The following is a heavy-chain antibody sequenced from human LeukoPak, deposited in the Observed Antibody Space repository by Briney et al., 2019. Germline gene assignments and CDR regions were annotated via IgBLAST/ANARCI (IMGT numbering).Heavy chain of an antibody. D-gene: IGHD6-13*01. CDR3: ARESYSSTWYAFDI. V-gene: IGHV4-39*07. CDR2: IYYSGST. CDR1: GGSIRNSNFY. Sequence: SETLSLTCTVSGGSIRNSNFYWGWIRQPPGKGLEWIGSIYYSGSTYYNPSLKSRVTISVDTSKKQFSLKLSSVTAADTAVYYCARESYSSTWYAFDIWGQGTMVTVSS. J-gene: IGHJ3*02.